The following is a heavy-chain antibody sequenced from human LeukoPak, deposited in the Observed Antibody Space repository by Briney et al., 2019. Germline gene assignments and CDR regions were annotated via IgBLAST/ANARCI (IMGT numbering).Heavy chain of an antibody. CDR3: ARGGYCSSTSCYAERSFDY. J-gene: IGHJ4*02. Sequence: SETLSLTCAVSGGSFSGYYWSWIRQPPGKGLEWIGEINHSGSTNYNPSLKSRVTISVDTSKNQFSLKLSSVTAADTAVYYCARGGYCSSTSCYAERSFDYWGQGTLVTVSS. V-gene: IGHV4-34*01. CDR1: GGSFSGYY. D-gene: IGHD2-2*01. CDR2: INHSGST.